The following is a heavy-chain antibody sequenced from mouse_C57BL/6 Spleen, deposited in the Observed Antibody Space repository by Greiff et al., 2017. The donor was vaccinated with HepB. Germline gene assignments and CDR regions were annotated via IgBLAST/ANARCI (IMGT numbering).Heavy chain of an antibody. D-gene: IGHD1-1*01. Sequence: EVHLVESGGDLVKPGGSLKLSCAASGFTFSSYGMSWVRQTPDKRLEWVATISSGGSYTYYPDSVKGRFTISRDNAKNTLYLQMSSLKSEDTAMYYCARGLTTVVANYFDYWGQGTTLTVSS. CDR3: ARGLTTVVANYFDY. CDR2: ISSGGSYT. CDR1: GFTFSSYG. J-gene: IGHJ2*01. V-gene: IGHV5-6*01.